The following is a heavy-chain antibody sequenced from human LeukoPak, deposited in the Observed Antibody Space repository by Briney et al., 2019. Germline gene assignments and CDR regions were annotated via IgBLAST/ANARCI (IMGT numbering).Heavy chain of an antibody. J-gene: IGHJ6*02. Sequence: GRSLRLSCAASGFTFSRYAMHSVGGAPGKGVGWGTVISYDGNNKYYTDSVKGRFTISRDNSKNAPFLQMNSLRAEDTAVYSCARDSYSKDDDFYGMDVWGQGTTVTVSS. CDR1: GFTFSRYA. V-gene: IGHV3-30-3*01. CDR2: ISYDGNNK. CDR3: ARDSYSKDDDFYGMDV. D-gene: IGHD4-11*01.